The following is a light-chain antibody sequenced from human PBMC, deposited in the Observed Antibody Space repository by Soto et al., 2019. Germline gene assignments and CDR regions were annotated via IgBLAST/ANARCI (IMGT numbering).Light chain of an antibody. CDR1: QSVGTS. Sequence: EIVVANSPGTLSFSAVERAALSCRASQSVGTSLSSYQQKPGQTPSLLISDASDRATGIPAKISGGGSGTDFNITISSLVPEHSAVYYCQQRSNWPLGTFGQGTKVDIK. CDR3: QQRSNWPLGT. CDR2: DAS. J-gene: IGKJ1*01. V-gene: IGKV3-11*01.